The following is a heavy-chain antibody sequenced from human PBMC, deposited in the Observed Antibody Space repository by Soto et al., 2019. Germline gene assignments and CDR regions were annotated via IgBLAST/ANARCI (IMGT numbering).Heavy chain of an antibody. CDR1: GCTFSNYG. CDR2: ISYDGRDK. Sequence: GWRRRACAASGCTFSNYGMHWVRRAPGKGLEWVAIISYDGRDKYYTDSVKGRFTISRDNSNSTLYLQMNSLRAEDTAMYYCTKTIYSNYPTYYYYYGLDVWGRGTKVTVYS. J-gene: IGHJ6*02. CDR3: TKTIYSNYPTYYYYYGLDV. D-gene: IGHD4-4*01. V-gene: IGHV3-30*18.